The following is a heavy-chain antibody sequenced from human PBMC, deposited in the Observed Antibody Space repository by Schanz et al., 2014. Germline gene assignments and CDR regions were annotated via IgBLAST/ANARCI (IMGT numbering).Heavy chain of an antibody. CDR2: INAHTGNT. V-gene: IGHV1-18*01. J-gene: IGHJ4*02. CDR3: ARVHIATYHYNSPGAFDI. Sequence: QVQLVQSGAEVKKPGVSVKVSCKASGYIFGSHGMTWVRQAPGQGPELMGWINAHTGNTQYAQKCQGRVNMTRDTVTTTVHLELTRLRTDDTAIYYCARVHIATYHYNSPGAFDIWGQGTLVTVSS. D-gene: IGHD3-10*01. CDR1: GYIFGSHG.